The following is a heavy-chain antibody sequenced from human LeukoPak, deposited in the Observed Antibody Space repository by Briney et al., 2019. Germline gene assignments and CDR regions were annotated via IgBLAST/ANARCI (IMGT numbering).Heavy chain of an antibody. CDR3: ARRVVVPAADDAFDI. D-gene: IGHD2-2*01. Sequence: SETLSLTCAVYGGSFSGYYWSWIRQPPGKGLEWIGEINHSGSTNYNPSLKSRVTISVDTSKNQFSLKLSSVTAADTAVYYCARRVVVPAADDAFDIWGQGTMVTVSS. CDR1: GGSFSGYY. CDR2: INHSGST. J-gene: IGHJ3*02. V-gene: IGHV4-34*01.